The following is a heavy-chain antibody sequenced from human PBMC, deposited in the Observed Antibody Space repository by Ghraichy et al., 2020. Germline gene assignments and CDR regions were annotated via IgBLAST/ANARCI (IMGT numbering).Heavy chain of an antibody. D-gene: IGHD3-10*01. V-gene: IGHV4-34*01. J-gene: IGHJ6*03. CDR1: GGSFSGYY. Sequence: SETLSLTCAVYGGSFSGYYWSWIRQPPGKGLEWIGEINHSGSTNYNPSLKSRVTISVDTSKNQFSLKLSSVTAADTAVYYCAIGVGPNYYYYYYMDVWGKGTTVTVSS. CDR2: INHSGST. CDR3: AIGVGPNYYYYYYMDV.